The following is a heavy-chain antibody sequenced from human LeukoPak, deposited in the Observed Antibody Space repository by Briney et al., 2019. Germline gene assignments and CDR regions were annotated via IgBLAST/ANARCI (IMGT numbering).Heavy chain of an antibody. CDR1: GYTFTSYG. CDR2: ISAYNGNT. CDR3: ARDSVAATLDY. J-gene: IGHJ4*02. D-gene: IGHD2-15*01. Sequence: ASVKVTLKSSGYTFTSYGFCLVRHAHAQGLEWMGWISAYNGNTNYAQKLQGRVTMTTDTSTSTAYMELRSLRSDDTAVYYCARDSVAATLDYWGQGTLVTVSS. V-gene: IGHV1-18*01.